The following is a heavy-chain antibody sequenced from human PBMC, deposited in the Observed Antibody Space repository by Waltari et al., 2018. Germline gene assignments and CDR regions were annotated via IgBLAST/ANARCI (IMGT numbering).Heavy chain of an antibody. V-gene: IGHV4-34*01. CDR3: ASPYSGYDLGAFDI. D-gene: IGHD5-12*01. CDR2: INDSGST. Sequence: QVQLQQWGAGLLKPSETLSLTCAVYGGTFNDHYWNWIRQPPGKGLEWIGQINDSGSTNYNPSLRSRVTISVDTSKNQFSLNLSSVTAADTAVYYCASPYSGYDLGAFDIWGQGTMVTVSS. CDR1: GGTFNDHY. J-gene: IGHJ3*02.